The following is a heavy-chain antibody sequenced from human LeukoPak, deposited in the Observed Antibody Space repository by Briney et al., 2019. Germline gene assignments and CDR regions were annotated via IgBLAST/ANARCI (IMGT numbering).Heavy chain of an antibody. CDR3: ARGSSIKGTTYGY. V-gene: IGHV4-34*01. CDR1: GGSFSGYY. CDR2: INHSGST. Sequence: PSETLSLTCAVYGGSFSGYYWSWIRQPPGKGLEWIGEINHSGSTNYNPSLKSRVTISVDTSKNQFSLKLSSVTAADTAVYYCARGSSIKGTTYGYWGQGTLVTVSS. D-gene: IGHD1-7*01. J-gene: IGHJ4*02.